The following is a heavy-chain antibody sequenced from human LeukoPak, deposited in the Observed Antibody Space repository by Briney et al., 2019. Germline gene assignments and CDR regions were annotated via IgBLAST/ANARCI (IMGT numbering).Heavy chain of an antibody. J-gene: IGHJ6*02. CDR1: GGTFIIYA. CDR2: IIPIFGTA. D-gene: IGHD5-18*01. Sequence: VNVSCKASGGTFIIYAISWVRQAPGQGLEWMGGIIPIFGTANYAQKFQGRVTITADESTSTAYMELSSLRSEDTAVYYCARGVYSYGSFRYYYYGMDVWGQGTTVTVSS. V-gene: IGHV1-69*01. CDR3: ARGVYSYGSFRYYYYGMDV.